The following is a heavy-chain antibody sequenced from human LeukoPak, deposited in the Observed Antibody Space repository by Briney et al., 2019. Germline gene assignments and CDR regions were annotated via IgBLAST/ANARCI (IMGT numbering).Heavy chain of an antibody. V-gene: IGHV4-39*01. CDR1: GDSISTSSYY. D-gene: IGHD3-22*01. J-gene: IGHJ4*02. CDR3: ARSYYYDYRQIDY. Sequence: PSETLSLTCSVSGDSISTSSYYWGWIRQPPGKGLEWLGSIYYSGSTYYNPSLKSRVTISVDTSKNQFSLNLYSVTAADTAVFYCARSYYYDYRQIDYWGQGTLVTVSS. CDR2: IYYSGST.